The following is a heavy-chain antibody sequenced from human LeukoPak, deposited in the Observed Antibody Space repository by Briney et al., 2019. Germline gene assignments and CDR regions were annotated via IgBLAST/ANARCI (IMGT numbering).Heavy chain of an antibody. CDR3: GGSPWLLLGAIDY. D-gene: IGHD3-3*01. Sequence: GGSLRLSCAASGFTVGSNYMGWVRQARGKGLEWVSVIYSGGSTYYADSVKGRFTLSRDNSKNTLYLQINNLKARDTGLYLLGGSPWLLLGAIDYWGQGTLVPVSS. CDR1: GFTVGSNY. V-gene: IGHV3-66*02. CDR2: IYSGGST. J-gene: IGHJ4*02.